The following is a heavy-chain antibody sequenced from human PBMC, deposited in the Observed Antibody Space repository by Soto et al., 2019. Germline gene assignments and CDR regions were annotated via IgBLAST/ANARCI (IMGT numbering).Heavy chain of an antibody. D-gene: IGHD4-17*01. CDR2: ISGSGGST. J-gene: IGHJ4*02. V-gene: IGHV3-23*01. CDR1: GFTFSSYA. Sequence: EVQLLESGGGLVQPRGSLRLSCAASGFTFSSYAMSWVRQAPGKGLEWVSAISGSGGSTYYADSVKGRFTISRDNSKNTLYLQMNSLRAEDTAVYYCAKDKGYGDYGFDYWGQGTLVTVSS. CDR3: AKDKGYGDYGFDY.